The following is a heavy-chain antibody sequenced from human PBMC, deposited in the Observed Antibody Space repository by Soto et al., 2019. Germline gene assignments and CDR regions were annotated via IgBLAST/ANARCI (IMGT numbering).Heavy chain of an antibody. Sequence: SETLSLTCTVSGGSISSGDYYWSWIRQPPGKGLEWIGYIYYSGSTYYNPSLKSRVTISVDTSKNQFSLKLSSVTAADTAVYYCARDPVITIFGVVPTSAYGMDVWGQGTTVTVSS. CDR3: ARDPVITIFGVVPTSAYGMDV. CDR1: GGSISSGDYY. J-gene: IGHJ6*02. V-gene: IGHV4-30-4*01. CDR2: IYYSGST. D-gene: IGHD3-3*01.